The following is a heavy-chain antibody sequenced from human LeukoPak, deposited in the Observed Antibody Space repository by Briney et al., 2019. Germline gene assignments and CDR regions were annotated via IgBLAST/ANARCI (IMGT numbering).Heavy chain of an antibody. CDR3: VKDQPGSGWYDAFDI. D-gene: IGHD6-19*01. V-gene: IGHV3-64*01. CDR2: ISSNGGST. J-gene: IGHJ3*02. CDR1: GFTFSSYA. Sequence: GGSLRLSCAASGFTFSSYAMHWVRQAPGKGLEYVSAISSNGGSTYYANSVKGRFTISRDNSKNTLYLQVGSLRAEDMAVYYCVKDQPGSGWYDAFDIWGQGTMVTVSS.